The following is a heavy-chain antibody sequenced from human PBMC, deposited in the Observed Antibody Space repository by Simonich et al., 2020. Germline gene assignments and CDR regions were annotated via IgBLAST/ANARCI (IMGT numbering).Heavy chain of an antibody. Sequence: QVQLVQSGAEGKKPGASVKVSCKASGYPFTGYYMHWVRQAPGQGRGWMGWINPISGGTNYAQKFQGRVTMTRDTSISTAYMELSRLRSDDTAVYYCARVRFEAFDIWGQGTMVTVSS. V-gene: IGHV1-2*02. J-gene: IGHJ3*02. CDR2: INPISGGT. CDR3: ARVRFEAFDI. CDR1: GYPFTGYY.